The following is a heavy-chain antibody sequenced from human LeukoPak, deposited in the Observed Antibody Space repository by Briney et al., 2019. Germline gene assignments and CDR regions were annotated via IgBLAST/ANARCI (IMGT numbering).Heavy chain of an antibody. J-gene: IGHJ4*02. CDR1: GGSISSYH. CDR2: IYYSAST. V-gene: IGHV4-59*01. D-gene: IGHD1-26*01. Sequence: SETLSLTCTVSGGSISSYHWSWIRQPPGKGLEWIGYIYYSASTTHTPYLKSRVTISVATSKTQFSLKLSSVTAADTAVYYCASGSYLGPKAFDYWGQGTLVTVSS. CDR3: ASGSYLGPKAFDY.